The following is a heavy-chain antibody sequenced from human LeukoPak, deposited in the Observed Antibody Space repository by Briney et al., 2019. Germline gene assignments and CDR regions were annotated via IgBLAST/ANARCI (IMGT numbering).Heavy chain of an antibody. CDR3: ARDLYNWNSGIDP. J-gene: IGHJ5*02. CDR1: GASMSSGSYY. V-gene: IGHV4-61*02. D-gene: IGHD1-7*01. Sequence: SETLSLTCTVSGASMSSGSYYWTWIRQPAGKGLEWIGRIYTTGSTNYNPSLKSRVTVSIDMSKNQFSLRLTSVTAADTAVYYCARDLYNWNSGIDPWGQGTLVTVSS. CDR2: IYTTGST.